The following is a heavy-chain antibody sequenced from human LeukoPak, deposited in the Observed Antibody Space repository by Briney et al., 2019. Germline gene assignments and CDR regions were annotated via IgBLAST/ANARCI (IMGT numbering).Heavy chain of an antibody. D-gene: IGHD2-21*02. J-gene: IGHJ4*02. CDR1: GYSFTSYW. CDR3: ARHVAYCGGDCYTDIQYSFGY. CDR2: IYPGDSDT. Sequence: GESLKISCKGSGYSFTSYWIGWVRQMPGKGLEWMGIIYPGDSDTRYSPSFQGQVTISADKSISTAYLQWSSLKASDTAMYYCARHVAYCGGDCYTDIQYSFGYWGQGTLVTVSS. V-gene: IGHV5-51*01.